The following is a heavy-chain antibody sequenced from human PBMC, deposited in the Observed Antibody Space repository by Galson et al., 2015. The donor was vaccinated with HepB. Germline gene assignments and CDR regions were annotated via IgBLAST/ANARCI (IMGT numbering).Heavy chain of an antibody. Sequence: SLRLSCAASGFTFGDYAMSWFRQAPGKGLEWVGFIRSKACGGTTEYAASVKGRFTISRDDSKSIAYLQMNSLKTEDTAVYYCTRAARGYCSGGSCYGLDYWGQGTLVTVSS. CDR3: TRAARGYCSGGSCYGLDY. CDR2: IRSKACGGTT. J-gene: IGHJ4*02. V-gene: IGHV3-49*03. D-gene: IGHD2-15*01. CDR1: GFTFGDYA.